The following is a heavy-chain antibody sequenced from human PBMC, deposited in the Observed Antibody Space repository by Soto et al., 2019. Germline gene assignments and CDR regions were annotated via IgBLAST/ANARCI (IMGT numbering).Heavy chain of an antibody. CDR3: ARVGAKYYDSSGLDY. J-gene: IGHJ4*02. CDR2: IYHSGST. CDR1: GGSISSSNC. V-gene: IGHV4-4*02. D-gene: IGHD3-22*01. Sequence: QVQLQESGPGLVKPSGTLSLTCAVSGGSISSSNCWSWVRQPPGKGLEWIGEIYHSGSTNYNPSLKSRVTISVDKSKNQFSLKLSSVTAADTAVYYCARVGAKYYDSSGLDYWGQGTLVTVSS.